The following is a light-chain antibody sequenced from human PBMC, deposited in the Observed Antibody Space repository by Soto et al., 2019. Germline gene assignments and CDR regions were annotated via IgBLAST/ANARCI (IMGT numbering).Light chain of an antibody. CDR1: SSNIGAVYD. Sequence: QSVLTQPPSVSGSPGQRVTISCTGSSSNIGAVYDVHWYQQLPGTAPKLLIYGNTNRPSVVPDRFSGSKSGTSASLAITGLQAEDEADYYCQSYDSSLSSWVFGGGTKLTVL. J-gene: IGLJ3*02. CDR2: GNT. CDR3: QSYDSSLSSWV. V-gene: IGLV1-40*01.